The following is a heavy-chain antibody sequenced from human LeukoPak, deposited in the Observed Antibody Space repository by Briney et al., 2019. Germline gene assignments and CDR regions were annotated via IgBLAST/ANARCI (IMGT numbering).Heavy chain of an antibody. D-gene: IGHD3-10*02. V-gene: IGHV3-7*01. CDR2: IKQDGSEK. CDR1: GFTFSSYW. CDR3: AELGITMIGGV. J-gene: IGHJ6*04. Sequence: PGGSLRLSCADSGFTFSSYWMSWVRQAPGKGLEWVANIKQDGSEKYYVDSVKGRFTISRDNAKNSLYLQMNSLRAEDTAVYYCAELGITMIGGVWGKGTTVTIPS.